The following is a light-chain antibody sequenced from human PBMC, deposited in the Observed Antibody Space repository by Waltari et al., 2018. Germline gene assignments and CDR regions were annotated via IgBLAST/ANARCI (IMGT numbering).Light chain of an antibody. CDR2: HAS. V-gene: IGKV3-15*01. J-gene: IGKJ4*01. CDR1: QSIDTH. CDR3: QHYHNWLT. Sequence: EIVLTQSPATLSVSPGEGATLYCRASQSIDTHLAWYQQKPGQAPRLLIFHASTRAAGIPHRFSGSGSGTEVALTISNLQSEDFAVYFCQHYHNWLTFGGGTKVEI.